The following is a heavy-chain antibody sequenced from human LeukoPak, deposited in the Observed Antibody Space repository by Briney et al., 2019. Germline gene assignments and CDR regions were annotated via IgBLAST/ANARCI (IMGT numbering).Heavy chain of an antibody. D-gene: IGHD3-10*01. CDR2: MNPNSGNT. CDR3: ARGPDYYGSGSYYIGY. CDR1: GYTFTSYD. J-gene: IGHJ4*02. Sequence: ASVTVSCKASGYTFTSYDINWVRQATGQGLEWMGWMNPNSGNTGYAQKFQGRVTMTRNTSISTAYMELSSLRSEDTAVYYCARGPDYYGSGSYYIGYWGQGTLVTVSS. V-gene: IGHV1-8*01.